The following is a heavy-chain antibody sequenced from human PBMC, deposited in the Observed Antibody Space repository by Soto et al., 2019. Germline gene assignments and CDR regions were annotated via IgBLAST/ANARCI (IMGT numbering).Heavy chain of an antibody. CDR3: THCRGESCHGGYFGMDV. J-gene: IGHJ6*02. CDR1: GFTFRGYW. V-gene: IGHV3-74*01. D-gene: IGHD2-15*01. CDR2: INSDGTTT. Sequence: GSLRLSCVGSGFTFRGYWMHWVRQSPGKGLVWVSRINSDGTTTAYADSVKGRFTISRDNSKNTLFLQMTSLRADDTAVYYCTHCRGESCHGGYFGMDVWGQGTTVTVSS.